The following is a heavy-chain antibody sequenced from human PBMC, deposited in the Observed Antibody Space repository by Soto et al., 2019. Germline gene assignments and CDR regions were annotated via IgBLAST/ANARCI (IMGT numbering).Heavy chain of an antibody. D-gene: IGHD1-26*01. CDR3: AKGGYRPHDY. CDR2: ISGSGDTT. CDR1: GFTFSTYA. V-gene: IGHV3-23*01. J-gene: IGHJ4*02. Sequence: EVQLLESGGGLVQPGGSLRLSCAASGFTFSTYAMSWVRQAPGKGLEWVSAISGSGDTTYYANSVKGRFTISRDNSKNTLYVEITSLRAEDTAVYYCAKGGYRPHDYWGQGTLVTVSS.